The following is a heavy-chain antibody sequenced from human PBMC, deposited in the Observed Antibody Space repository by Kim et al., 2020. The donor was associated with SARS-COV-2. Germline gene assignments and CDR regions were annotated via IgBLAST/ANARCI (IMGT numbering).Heavy chain of an antibody. V-gene: IGHV4-59*01. J-gene: IGHJ5*02. CDR1: GGSISSYY. CDR2: IYYSGST. Sequence: SETLSLTCTVSGGSISSYYWSWIRQPPGKGLEWIGYIYYSGSTNYNPSLKSRVTISVDTSKNQFSLKLSSVTAADTAVYYCARVLTPLAVAEVWFDPWGQGTLVTVSS. CDR3: ARVLTPLAVAEVWFDP. D-gene: IGHD6-19*01.